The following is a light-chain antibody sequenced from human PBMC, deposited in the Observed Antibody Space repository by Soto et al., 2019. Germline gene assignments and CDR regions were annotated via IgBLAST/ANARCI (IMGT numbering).Light chain of an antibody. Sequence: EIVFAHSPDTLSLSPVERATLSCRASQSVSNNYLAWYQQKPGQAPRLLIYGASNRATGIPDRFSGSGSGTDFTLTISRLETEDFAVYYCQQYGSSGTFGQGTKVDI. V-gene: IGKV3-20*01. CDR2: GAS. CDR1: QSVSNNY. CDR3: QQYGSSGT. J-gene: IGKJ1*01.